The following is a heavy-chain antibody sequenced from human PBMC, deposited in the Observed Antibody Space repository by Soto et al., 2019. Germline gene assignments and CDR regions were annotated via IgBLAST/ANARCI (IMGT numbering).Heavy chain of an antibody. J-gene: IGHJ5*02. CDR1: GDSIGGVGY. D-gene: IGHD2-21*02. Sequence: SETLSLTCTVSGDSIGGVGYWSWIRQFPGRGLEWIGCISSSGSTYYNPALNNRISLSLDTSQDQFSLKLLSVTAADTAIYYCARSGVTGIVIPSHWFDPWGQGTLVTVSS. V-gene: IGHV4-31*03. CDR3: ARSGVTGIVIPSHWFDP. CDR2: ISSSGST.